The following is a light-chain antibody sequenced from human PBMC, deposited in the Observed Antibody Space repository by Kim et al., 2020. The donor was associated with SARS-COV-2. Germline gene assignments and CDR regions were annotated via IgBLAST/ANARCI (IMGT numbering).Light chain of an antibody. CDR2: DVS. CDR1: SSDVGAYDH. CDR3: CSYAGSSTVV. V-gene: IGLV2-23*02. J-gene: IGLJ2*01. Sequence: QSALTQPASVSGSPGQSITISCTGTSSDVGAYDHVSWYQQPPGTAPKLMIYDVSKRPSGVSNRFSGSTSGNTASLTISGLQAEDEADYYCCSYAGSSTVVFGAGTQLTVL.